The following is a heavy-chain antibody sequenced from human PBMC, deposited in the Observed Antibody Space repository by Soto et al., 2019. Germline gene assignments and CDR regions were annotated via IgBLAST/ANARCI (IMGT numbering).Heavy chain of an antibody. CDR3: AKDISSGWYY. J-gene: IGHJ4*01. V-gene: IGHV3-23*01. CDR1: GFTFSSYA. Sequence: EVQLLESGGGLVQPGGSLRLSCAASGFTFSSYAMSWVRQAPGKGLECVSAISGSVGSTYYADSVKGRFTISIDNSKNSLCLQMNSLRAEDTAGYYCAKDISSGWYYWGHVTLVTVSS. CDR2: ISGSVGST. D-gene: IGHD6-19*01.